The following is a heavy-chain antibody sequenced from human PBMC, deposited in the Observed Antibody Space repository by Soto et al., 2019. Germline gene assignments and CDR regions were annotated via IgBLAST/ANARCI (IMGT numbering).Heavy chain of an antibody. Sequence: QVQLQESGPGLVKPSETLSLTCTVSGGSVSSGSYYWSWIRQPPGKGLEWIGYIYYSGSTNYNPSLESRVTISVDTAKNQFSLKLSSVTAADTAVYYCARDYDSSGYYLSPHYGMDVWGQGTTVTVSS. CDR1: GGSVSSGSYY. V-gene: IGHV4-61*01. CDR3: ARDYDSSGYYLSPHYGMDV. D-gene: IGHD3-22*01. CDR2: IYYSGST. J-gene: IGHJ6*02.